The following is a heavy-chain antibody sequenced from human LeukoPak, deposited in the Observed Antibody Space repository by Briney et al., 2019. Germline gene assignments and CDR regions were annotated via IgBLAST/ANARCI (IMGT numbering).Heavy chain of an antibody. V-gene: IGHV3-30-3*01. J-gene: IGHJ1*01. CDR2: ISYDGSNK. Sequence: GGSLRLSCAASGFTFSSYAMHWVRQAPGKGLEWVAVISYDGSNKYYADSVKGRFTISRDNSKNTLYLQMNSLRAEDTAVYYCAGDSYYSLGYFQHWGQGTLVTVSS. CDR1: GFTFSSYA. D-gene: IGHD1-26*01. CDR3: AGDSYYSLGYFQH.